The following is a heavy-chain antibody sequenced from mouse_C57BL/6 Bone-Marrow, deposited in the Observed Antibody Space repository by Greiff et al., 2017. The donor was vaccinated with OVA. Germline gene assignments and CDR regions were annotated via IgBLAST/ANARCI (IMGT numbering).Heavy chain of an antibody. CDR1: GYSFTGYY. V-gene: IGHV1-42*01. D-gene: IGHD1-1*01. Sequence: EVKLVESGPELVKPGASVKISCKASGYSFTGYYMNWVKQSPEKSLEWIGEINPSTGGTTYNQKFKAKATLTVDKSSSTAYMQLKSLTSEDSAVYYCASHYYGSSYPHYYAMDYWGQGTSVTVSS. J-gene: IGHJ4*01. CDR2: INPSTGGT. CDR3: ASHYYGSSYPHYYAMDY.